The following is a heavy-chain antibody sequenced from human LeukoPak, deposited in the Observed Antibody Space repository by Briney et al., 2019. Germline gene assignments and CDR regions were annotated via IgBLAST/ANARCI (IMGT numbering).Heavy chain of an antibody. J-gene: IGHJ2*01. Sequence: TSETLSLTCTVSGGSISSSSYYWGWIRQPPGKGLEWIGSVYYSGSTYYTPSPKSRVTISVDTSKNQFSLKLSSVTAADTAVYYCARADGYNPWRYFDLWGRGTLVTASS. CDR3: ARADGYNPWRYFDL. CDR1: GGSISSSSYY. D-gene: IGHD5-24*01. V-gene: IGHV4-39*07. CDR2: VYYSGST.